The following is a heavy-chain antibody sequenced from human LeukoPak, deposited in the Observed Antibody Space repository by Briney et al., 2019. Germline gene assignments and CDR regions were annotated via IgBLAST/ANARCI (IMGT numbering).Heavy chain of an antibody. V-gene: IGHV4-59*08. CDR2: IYYSGST. J-gene: IGHJ2*01. CDR1: GGSISSYY. Sequence: PSETLSLTCTVSGGSISSYYWSWIRQPPGKGLEWIGYIYYSGSTNYNPSLKSRVTISVDTSKNQFSLKLSSVTAADTAVYYCASYCGGDCYSPLYWYFDLWGRGTLVTVSS. CDR3: ASYCGGDCYSPLYWYFDL. D-gene: IGHD2-21*02.